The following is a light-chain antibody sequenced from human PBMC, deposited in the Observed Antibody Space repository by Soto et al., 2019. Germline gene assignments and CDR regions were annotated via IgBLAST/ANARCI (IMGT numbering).Light chain of an antibody. V-gene: IGLV2-14*01. Sequence: QSALTQPASVSGSPGQSITISCTGTSSDVGGYNYISWYQQHPDKDPKLLIYDVTNRPSGVSTRFSGSKSGNTASLTISGLQAEDEADYYCSSYISSSAYVFGTGTKLTVL. J-gene: IGLJ1*01. CDR2: DVT. CDR1: SSDVGGYNY. CDR3: SSYISSSAYV.